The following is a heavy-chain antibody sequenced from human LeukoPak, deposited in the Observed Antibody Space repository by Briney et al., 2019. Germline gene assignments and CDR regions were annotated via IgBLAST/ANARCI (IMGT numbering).Heavy chain of an antibody. CDR2: INPNSGGT. Sequence: ASVKVSCKASGYTFTGYYMHWVRQAPGEGLEWVGWINPNSGGTNYAQKFQGRVTMTRDTSISTAYMELSRLRSDDTAVYYCARDVDTAMVGYWGQGTLVTVSS. J-gene: IGHJ4*02. V-gene: IGHV1-2*02. D-gene: IGHD5-18*01. CDR1: GYTFTGYY. CDR3: ARDVDTAMVGY.